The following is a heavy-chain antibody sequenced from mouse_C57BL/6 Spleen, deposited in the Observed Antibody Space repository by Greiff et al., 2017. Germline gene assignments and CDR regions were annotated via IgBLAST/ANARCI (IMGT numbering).Heavy chain of an antibody. V-gene: IGHV1-47*01. J-gene: IGHJ2*01. D-gene: IGHD2-5*01. CDR3: ARVYYSNYAYYFDY. Sequence: QVHVKQSGAELVKPGASVKMSCKASGYTFTTYPIEWMKQNHGKSLEWIGNFHPYNDDTKYNEKFKGKATLTVEKSSSTVYLELSRLTSDDSAVYYCARVYYSNYAYYFDYWGQGTTLTVSS. CDR1: GYTFTTYP. CDR2: FHPYNDDT.